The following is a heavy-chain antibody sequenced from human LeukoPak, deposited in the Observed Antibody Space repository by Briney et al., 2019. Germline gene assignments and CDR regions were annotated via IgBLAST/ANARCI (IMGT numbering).Heavy chain of an antibody. CDR3: AKEFTARTYYYMDV. CDR1: VCTYHDYS. CDR2: ICWEGGST. V-gene: IGHV3-43D*03. J-gene: IGHJ6*03. D-gene: IGHD1-14*01. Sequence: GWAVSLSCVSSVCTYHDYSMHGVRQARSRGREGVSLICWEGGSTYYADCVKDRFTISRDSNKHALYVQMNNLRAEDTALYYCAKEFTARTYYYMDVWGKGTTVTVSS.